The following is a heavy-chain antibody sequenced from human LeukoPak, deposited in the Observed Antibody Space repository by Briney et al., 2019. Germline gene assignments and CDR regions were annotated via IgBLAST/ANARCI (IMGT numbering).Heavy chain of an antibody. CDR1: GYSFTNSW. CDR2: IYPGDSDT. J-gene: IGHJ4*02. D-gene: IGHD2-21*02. Sequence: GESLKISCKGSGYSFTNSWIGWVRQMPGKGLEWMGIIYPGDSDTRYSPSFQGQVTISADKSISTAYLQWSSLKASDTAMYYCARRSFPCGGDCPLDYWGQGTLVTVSS. CDR3: ARRSFPCGGDCPLDY. V-gene: IGHV5-51*01.